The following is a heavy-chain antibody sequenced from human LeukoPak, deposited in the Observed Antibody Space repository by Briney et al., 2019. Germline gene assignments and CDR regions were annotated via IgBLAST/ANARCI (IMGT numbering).Heavy chain of an antibody. J-gene: IGHJ5*02. CDR3: ATVAYCSGGSCSPDLYNWFDP. CDR2: SDPEDGET. D-gene: IGHD2-15*01. CDR1: GYTLTELS. V-gene: IGHV1-24*01. Sequence: GASVKVSCKVSGYTLTELSMHWVRQAPGKGLEWMGGSDPEDGETIYAQKFQGRVTMTEDTSTDTAYMELSSLRSEDTAVYYCATVAYCSGGSCSPDLYNWFDPWGQGTLVTVSS.